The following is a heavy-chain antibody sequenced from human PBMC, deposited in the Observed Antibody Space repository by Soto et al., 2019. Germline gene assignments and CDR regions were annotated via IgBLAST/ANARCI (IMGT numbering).Heavy chain of an antibody. V-gene: IGHV4-39*01. CDR1: GGSISSSSYY. D-gene: IGHD3-3*01. CDR3: ASFPKYPTRRFLEWFFDP. Sequence: SETLSLTCTVSGGSISSSSYYWGWIRQPPGKGLEWIGSIYYSGSTYYNPSLKSRVTISVDTSKNQFSLKLSSVTAADTAVYYCASFPKYPTRRFLEWFFDPWGQGTLVTVSS. CDR2: IYYSGST. J-gene: IGHJ5*02.